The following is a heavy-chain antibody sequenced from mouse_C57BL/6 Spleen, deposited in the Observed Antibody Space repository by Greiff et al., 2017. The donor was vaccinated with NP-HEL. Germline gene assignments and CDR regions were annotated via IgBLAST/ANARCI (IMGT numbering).Heavy chain of an antibody. V-gene: IGHV2-6-1*01. CDR2: IWSDGST. CDR1: GFSLTSYG. J-gene: IGHJ1*03. Sequence: QVQLKESGPGLVAPSQSLSITCTVSGFSLTSYGVHWVRQPPGKGLEWLVVIWSDGSTTYNLALKSRLSISKDNSKSQVFLKMNSLQTDDTAMYYCARHDGLRRDGYWYFDVWGTGTTVTVSS. D-gene: IGHD2-4*01. CDR3: ARHDGLRRDGYWYFDV.